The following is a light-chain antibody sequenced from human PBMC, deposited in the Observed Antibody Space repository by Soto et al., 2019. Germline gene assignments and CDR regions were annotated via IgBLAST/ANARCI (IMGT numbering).Light chain of an antibody. CDR2: DAS. CDR1: QSISNW. V-gene: IGKV1-5*01. J-gene: IGKJ1*01. CDR3: QQYNSYSRT. Sequence: DIQMTQSPSTLSASVGDKVTITCRASQSISNWLAWYQLKPGKAPKVLISDASSLESGVPSRFSGSGSGTEFTLTISSLQPDDFATYYCQQYNSYSRTFGQGTKVDIK.